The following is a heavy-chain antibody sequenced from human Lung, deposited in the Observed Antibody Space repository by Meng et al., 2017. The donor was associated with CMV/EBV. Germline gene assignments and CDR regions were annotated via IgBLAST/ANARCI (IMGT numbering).Heavy chain of an antibody. CDR1: GYTFTGYY. CDR2: INSNSGGT. V-gene: IGHV1-2*02. CDR3: ATLPPVAARYHYNGFDV. Sequence: ASVKVSXKASGYTFTGYYMHWVRQAPGQGLEWMGWINSNSGGTNYAQKCQGRVTMTRDTSISTAYMELTRLTSDDSAVYYCATLPPVAARYHYNGFDVWGQGTXVTVSS. J-gene: IGHJ6*02. D-gene: IGHD6-19*01.